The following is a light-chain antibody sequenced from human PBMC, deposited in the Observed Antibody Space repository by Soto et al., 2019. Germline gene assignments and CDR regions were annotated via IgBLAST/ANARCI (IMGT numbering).Light chain of an antibody. J-gene: IGKJ4*01. V-gene: IGKV3-15*01. Sequence: EIVMTQSPVTLSVSPGERATLSCRASQSVSSNLAWYQQRPGQAPRLLIYGASTRATGIPARFSGSGSGTEFTLTISSLQSEDFAVYYCQQYNNWLALTFGGGTKVEIK. CDR3: QQYNNWLALT. CDR2: GAS. CDR1: QSVSSN.